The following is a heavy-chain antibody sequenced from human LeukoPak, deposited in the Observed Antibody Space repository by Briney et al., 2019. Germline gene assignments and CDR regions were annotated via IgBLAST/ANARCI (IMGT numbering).Heavy chain of an antibody. D-gene: IGHD3-22*01. CDR1: GFTFSHYW. Sequence: PGGSLRLSCGVSGFTFSHYWMQWVRQAPGKGLVWVSRINADGSTAAYVDSVEGRFTISRDNAKNTLYLQMNSLRAEDTALYYCARDNHYSYYYDSSGYYRRDAFDIWGQGTMVTVSS. CDR2: INADGSTA. J-gene: IGHJ3*02. CDR3: ARDNHYSYYYDSSGYYRRDAFDI. V-gene: IGHV3-74*01.